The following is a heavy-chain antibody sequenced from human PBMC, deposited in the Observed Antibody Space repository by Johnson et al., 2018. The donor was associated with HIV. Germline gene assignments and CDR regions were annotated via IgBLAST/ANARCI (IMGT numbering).Heavy chain of an antibody. CDR2: IYSGGST. D-gene: IGHD3-22*01. J-gene: IGHJ3*02. Sequence: VQLVESGGGLIQPGGSLRLSCAASGFTFSSNYMSWVRQAPGKGLEWVSVIYSGGSTYYADSVKGRFTISRDSSKNTLYLQMNSLRAEDTAVYYCARERITMIVVGTHDAFDIWGQGTMVTVSS. V-gene: IGHV3-66*01. CDR3: ARERITMIVVGTHDAFDI. CDR1: GFTFSSNY.